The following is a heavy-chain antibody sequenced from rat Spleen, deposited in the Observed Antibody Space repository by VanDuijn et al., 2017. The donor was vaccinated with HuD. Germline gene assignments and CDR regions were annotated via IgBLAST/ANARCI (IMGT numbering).Heavy chain of an antibody. CDR1: GFTFSNYY. Sequence: EVQLVESGGGLVQPGRSMKLSCAASGFTFSNYYMAWVRQAPTKGLEWVASISTGGGNTYYRDSVKGRFTISRDNAKSTLYLQMDSLRSEDTATYYCARHGGPITMMVVITTGVMDAWGQGASVTVSS. J-gene: IGHJ4*01. V-gene: IGHV5-25*01. CDR2: ISTGGGNT. D-gene: IGHD1-12*02. CDR3: ARHGGPITMMVVITTGVMDA.